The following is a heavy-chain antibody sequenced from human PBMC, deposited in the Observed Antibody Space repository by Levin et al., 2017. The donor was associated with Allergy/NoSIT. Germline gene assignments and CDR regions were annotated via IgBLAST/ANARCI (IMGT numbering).Heavy chain of an antibody. Sequence: TLSLTCTVSGGSISSGDYYWSWIRQPPGKGLEWIGYIYYSGSTYYNPSLKSRVTISVDTSKNQFSLKLSSVTAADTAVYYCARDRRGYGDYLDYWGQGTLVTVSS. CDR1: GGSISSGDYY. J-gene: IGHJ4*02. V-gene: IGHV4-30-4*01. CDR2: IYYSGST. CDR3: ARDRRGYGDYLDY. D-gene: IGHD4-17*01.